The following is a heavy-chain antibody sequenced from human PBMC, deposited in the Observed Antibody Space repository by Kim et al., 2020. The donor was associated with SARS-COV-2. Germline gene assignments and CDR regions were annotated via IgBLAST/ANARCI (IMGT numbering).Heavy chain of an antibody. CDR1: GFTFSSYG. D-gene: IGHD1-20*01. J-gene: IGHJ4*03. V-gene: IGHV3-30*18. CDR2: ISYDGSNK. Sequence: GGSLRLSCAASGFTFSSYGMHWVRQAPGKGLEWVAVISYDGSNKYYADSVKGRFTISRDNSKNTLYLQMNSLRAEDTAVYYCAKGPRITGGGGYFDYWG. CDR3: AKGPRITGGGGYFDY.